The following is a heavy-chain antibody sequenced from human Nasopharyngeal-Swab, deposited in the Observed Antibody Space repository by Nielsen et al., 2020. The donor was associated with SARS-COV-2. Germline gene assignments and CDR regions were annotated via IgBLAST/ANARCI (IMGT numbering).Heavy chain of an antibody. Sequence: GESLKISCAASGFTFSDYYMSGIRQAAGKGLERVAYISSSGSTISYADSVKGRFTISRDNAKNSLYLQMSSLRAEDTAVYYCAREVSGIWFGDLLSAHYYYFMDVWGKGTTVTVSS. CDR2: ISSSGSTI. CDR1: GFTFSDYY. V-gene: IGHV3-11*04. CDR3: AREVSGIWFGDLLSAHYYYFMDV. D-gene: IGHD3-10*01. J-gene: IGHJ6*03.